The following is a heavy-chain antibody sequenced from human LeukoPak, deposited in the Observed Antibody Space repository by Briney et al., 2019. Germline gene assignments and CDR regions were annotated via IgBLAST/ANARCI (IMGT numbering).Heavy chain of an antibody. D-gene: IGHD3-10*01. J-gene: IGHJ4*02. CDR1: GFTVSSNY. Sequence: GGSLRLSCAASGFTVSSNYMSWVRQAPGKGLEWVSAIYSGGSTYYADSVKGRFTISRDKSKNTLYLQMNSLRAEDTAVYYCARGSNYPKAYFDYWGQGTLVTVS. V-gene: IGHV3-53*01. CDR2: IYSGGST. CDR3: ARGSNYPKAYFDY.